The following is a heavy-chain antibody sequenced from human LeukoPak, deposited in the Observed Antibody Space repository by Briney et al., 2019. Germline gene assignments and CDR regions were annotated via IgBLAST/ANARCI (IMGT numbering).Heavy chain of an antibody. CDR1: GFSFTAYW. Sequence: GGSLRLSCAASGFSFTAYWMTWVRQAPGTGLEWVANINPAGTETYYVDPVKGRFTISRDNAKNLLYLQMNSLRAEDTAVYYCARFGYVAAVDLWGQGTLVTVSS. CDR3: ARFGYVAAVDL. CDR2: INPAGTET. V-gene: IGHV3-7*01. J-gene: IGHJ4*02. D-gene: IGHD3-10*01.